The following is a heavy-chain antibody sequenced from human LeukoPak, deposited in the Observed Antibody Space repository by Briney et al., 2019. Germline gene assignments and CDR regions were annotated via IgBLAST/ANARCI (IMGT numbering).Heavy chain of an antibody. V-gene: IGHV4-59*01. Sequence: PSETLPLTCTVSGGSISSYYWSWIRQPPGKGLEWIGYIYYSGSTNYNPSLKSRVTISVDTSKNQFSLKLSSVTAADTAVYYCASTSEGYCSGGSCYATPYFDYWGQGTLVTVSS. CDR3: ASTSEGYCSGGSCYATPYFDY. CDR1: GGSISSYY. D-gene: IGHD2-15*01. J-gene: IGHJ4*02. CDR2: IYYSGST.